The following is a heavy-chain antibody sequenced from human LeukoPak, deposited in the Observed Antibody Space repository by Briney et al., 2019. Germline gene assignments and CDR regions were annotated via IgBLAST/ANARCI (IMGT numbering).Heavy chain of an antibody. CDR2: IIVYNGNT. J-gene: IGHJ1*01. CDR3: ARDLPVGATGSPGSEYFQH. Sequence: ASLKVPCKASGYTFTSYGISWVRQAPGQGLEWMGWIIVYNGNTNYAQKLQGGVTMTTDTSTSTAYMELRSLRSDDTAVYYCARDLPVGATGSPGSEYFQHWGQGTLVTVSS. V-gene: IGHV1-18*01. D-gene: IGHD1-26*01. CDR1: GYTFTSYG.